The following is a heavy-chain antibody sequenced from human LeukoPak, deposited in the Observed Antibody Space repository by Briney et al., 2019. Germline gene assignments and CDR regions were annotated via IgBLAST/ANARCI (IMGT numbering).Heavy chain of an antibody. D-gene: IGHD3-16*02. CDR2: IKEDGSEK. CDR3: AKSLPYGDYVWGSYRY. J-gene: IGHJ4*02. Sequence: GGSLRLSCAASGFTFSNYWMSWVRQAPGKGLEWVANIKEDGSEKYYVDSVKGRFTISRDNARNSLYLQMNSLRAEDTAVYYCAKSLPYGDYVWGSYRYWGQGTLVTVSS. CDR1: GFTFSNYW. V-gene: IGHV3-7*03.